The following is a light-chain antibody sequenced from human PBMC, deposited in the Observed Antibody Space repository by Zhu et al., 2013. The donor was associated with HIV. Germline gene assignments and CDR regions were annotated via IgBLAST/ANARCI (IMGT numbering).Light chain of an antibody. CDR1: QSVSTN. Sequence: EIVMTQSPATLSVSPGERATLSCRASQSVSTNLAWYQQKPGQAPRLLIYGASTRATGIPGRFSGSGSGTDFTLTISRLEPEDFAVYYCQQSGSSLTFGQGTKVEIK. CDR3: QQSGSSLT. J-gene: IGKJ1*01. CDR2: GAS. V-gene: IGKV3-15*01.